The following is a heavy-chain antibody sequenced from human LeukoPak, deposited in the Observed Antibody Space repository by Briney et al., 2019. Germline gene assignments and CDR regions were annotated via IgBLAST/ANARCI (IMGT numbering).Heavy chain of an antibody. Sequence: ASVKVSCKASGGTFSSYAISWVRQAHGQGLEWMGGIIPIFGTANYAQKFQGRVTITTDESTSTAYMELRSLRSEDTAVYYCASKMVRGESYDYWGQGTLVTVSS. D-gene: IGHD3-10*01. V-gene: IGHV1-69*05. J-gene: IGHJ4*02. CDR2: IIPIFGTA. CDR3: ASKMVRGESYDY. CDR1: GGTFSSYA.